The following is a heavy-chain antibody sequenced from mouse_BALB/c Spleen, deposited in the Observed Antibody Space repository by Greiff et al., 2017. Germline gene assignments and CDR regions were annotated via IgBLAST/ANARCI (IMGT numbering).Heavy chain of an antibody. CDR3: ARDYGLDY. D-gene: IGHD1-2*01. CDR2: ISSGSSTI. V-gene: IGHV5-17*02. CDR1: GFTFSSFG. Sequence: EVQGVESGGGLVQPGGSRKLSCAASGFTFSSFGMHWVRQAPEKGLEWVAYISSGSSTIYYADTVKGRFTISRDNPKNTLFLQMTSLRSEDTARYYCARDYGLDYWGQGTTLTVSS. J-gene: IGHJ2*01.